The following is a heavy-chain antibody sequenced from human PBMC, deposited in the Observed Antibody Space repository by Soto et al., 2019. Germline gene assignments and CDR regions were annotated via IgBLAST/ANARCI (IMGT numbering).Heavy chain of an antibody. J-gene: IGHJ6*01. V-gene: IGHV3-23*01. CDR1: GFTFSSYA. Sequence: EVQLLESGGGLVQPGGSLRLSCAASGFTFSSYAMSWVRQAPGKGLEWVSAISGSGGSTYYADSVKGRFTISRDNSKNPMYLQMNSLRAEDTAVYYCAKFVVVTAYYGMDVWGQGTTVTVSS. D-gene: IGHD2-21*02. CDR3: AKFVVVTAYYGMDV. CDR2: ISGSGGST.